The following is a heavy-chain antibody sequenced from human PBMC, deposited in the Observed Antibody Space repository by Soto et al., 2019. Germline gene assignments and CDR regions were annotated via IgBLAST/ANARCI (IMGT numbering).Heavy chain of an antibody. D-gene: IGHD3-22*01. CDR2: IHHSGSS. Sequence: SETLSLTCAVSGYSISSDHYWGWIRQPPGKGLEWIGSIHHSGSSYNNPSLKGRLTISVDTSDNQFSLKLSSVTAADTAVYYCAVVLHDSSGSYFDFWGPGTLVTVSS. V-gene: IGHV4-38-2*01. J-gene: IGHJ4*02. CDR3: AVVLHDSSGSYFDF. CDR1: GYSISSDHY.